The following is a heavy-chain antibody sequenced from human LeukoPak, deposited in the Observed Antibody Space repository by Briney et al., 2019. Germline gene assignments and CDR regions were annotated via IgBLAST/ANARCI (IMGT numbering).Heavy chain of an antibody. CDR3: ARVPEMVYFDS. J-gene: IGHJ4*02. V-gene: IGHV1-24*01. Sequence: GASVKVSCKVSGYTLTELSMHWVRQAPGKGLEWMGGFDPEDGETIYAQKFQGRVTMTRDTSTSTVYMELSSLRAEDTAVYYCARVPEMVYFDSWGQGTLLTVSS. CDR2: FDPEDGET. CDR1: GYTLTELS. D-gene: IGHD5-24*01.